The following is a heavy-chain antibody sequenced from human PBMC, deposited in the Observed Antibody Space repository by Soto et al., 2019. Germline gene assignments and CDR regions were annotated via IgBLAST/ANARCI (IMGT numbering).Heavy chain of an antibody. Sequence: QVQLVQSGAEVKKPGASVKVSCKVSGYTVASYGISWARQAPGQGLEWMGWINTYNGNINYAQKLQGRVTMTTDTSTSTAYMELRSLRSDDTALYYCARERGGYKHFDYWGQGTLVTVSS. CDR2: INTYNGNI. CDR1: GYTVASYG. J-gene: IGHJ4*02. CDR3: ARERGGYKHFDY. V-gene: IGHV1-18*01. D-gene: IGHD1-26*01.